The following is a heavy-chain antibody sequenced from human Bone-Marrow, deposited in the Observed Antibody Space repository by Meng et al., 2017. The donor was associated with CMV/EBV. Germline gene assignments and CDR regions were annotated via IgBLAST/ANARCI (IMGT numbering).Heavy chain of an antibody. Sequence: SETLSLTCTVSGGSISSRNYHWGWIRQPPGKGLEWIGSIYYSGTTYYNPSLKSRVTVSVDASKSQFSLNLRSVTAADTAIYYCASGRTFGVVPSLYYYDIDVWGQGTTVTVSS. J-gene: IGHJ6*02. CDR2: IYYSGTT. V-gene: IGHV4-39*01. CDR3: ASGRTFGVVPSLYYYDIDV. D-gene: IGHD3-3*01. CDR1: GGSISSRNYH.